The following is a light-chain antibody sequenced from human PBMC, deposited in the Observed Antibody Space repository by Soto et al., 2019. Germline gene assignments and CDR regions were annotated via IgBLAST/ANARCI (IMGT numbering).Light chain of an antibody. CDR2: EVT. CDR1: SSDIGYYNY. CDR3: SSYTTRSTLVL. Sequence: QSALTQPASVSGSPGQSITIPCTGTSSDIGYYNYVSWYQKHPGKAPKLIIYEVTNRPSGVSDRFSGSKSGNTASLTISGLQAEDEADYFCSSYTTRSTLVLFGGGTKVTVL. V-gene: IGLV2-14*01. J-gene: IGLJ2*01.